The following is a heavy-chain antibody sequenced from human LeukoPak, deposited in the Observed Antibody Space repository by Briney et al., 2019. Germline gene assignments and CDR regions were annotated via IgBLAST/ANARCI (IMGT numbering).Heavy chain of an antibody. D-gene: IGHD3-16*01. CDR3: AKLATSDAGETX. CDR1: GYTFTINH. J-gene: IGHJ4*02. V-gene: IGHV1-46*01. Sequence: ASVKVSCTASGYTFTINHIHWVRQAPGQGLEWMGVINPSGDSTTYAQNFQGRVTMTRDTSTSTVYMELRSLRSEDTAIYYCAKLATSDAGETXXGQGTLVTVSS. CDR2: INPSGDST.